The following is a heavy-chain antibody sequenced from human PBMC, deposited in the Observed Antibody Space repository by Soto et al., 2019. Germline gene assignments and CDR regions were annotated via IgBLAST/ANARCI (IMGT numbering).Heavy chain of an antibody. D-gene: IGHD5-12*01. CDR3: ATSYDSGFDP. CDR2: ISPYNGNT. V-gene: IGHV1-18*04. J-gene: IGHJ5*02. CDR1: GYAFGTYG. Sequence: QIQLVQSGAEVKKPGASVRVSCKASGYAFGTYGISWIRQAPGLGLEWMGWISPYNGNTDYAQSLQGRVTMTTDTSTNTAYMELRSLTSDDTAVYYCATSYDSGFDPWGQGTLVTVSS.